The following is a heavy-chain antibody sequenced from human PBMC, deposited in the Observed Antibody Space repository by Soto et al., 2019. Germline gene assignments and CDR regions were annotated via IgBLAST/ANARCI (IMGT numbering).Heavy chain of an antibody. CDR3: VRVTAPRWFDP. CDR2: IYHSGST. CDR1: GGSISSGGYS. Sequence: PSETLSLTCAVSGGSISSGGYSWSWIRQPPGKGLEWIGYIYHSGSTYYNPSLKSRVTISVDRSKNQFPLKLSSVTAADTAVYYCVRVTAPRWFDPWGQGTLVTVSS. D-gene: IGHD5-18*01. J-gene: IGHJ5*02. V-gene: IGHV4-30-2*01.